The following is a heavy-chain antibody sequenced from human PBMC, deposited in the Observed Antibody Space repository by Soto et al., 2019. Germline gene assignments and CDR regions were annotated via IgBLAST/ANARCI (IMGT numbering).Heavy chain of an antibody. CDR2: ISGSGGST. Sequence: EVQLLESGGGLVQPGGSLGLSCAASGFPFSSYDMTWVRQAPGKGLEWVSLISGSGGSTYYADSVKGRFTIARDNSRDALYLQMNSLRAEDTAVYYCAKVHGSGSYNNFPDYWGQGKLFTVSS. V-gene: IGHV3-23*01. CDR1: GFPFSSYD. CDR3: AKVHGSGSYNNFPDY. D-gene: IGHD3-10*01. J-gene: IGHJ4*02.